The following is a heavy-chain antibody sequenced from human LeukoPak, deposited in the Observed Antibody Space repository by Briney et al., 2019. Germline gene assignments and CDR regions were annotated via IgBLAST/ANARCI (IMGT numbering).Heavy chain of an antibody. J-gene: IGHJ6*03. Sequence: GASVRVSCKASGGTFSSYAISWVRQAPGQGLEWMGGIIPIFGTANYAQKFQGRVTITADKSTSTAYMELSSLRSEDTALYYCAGGGIAARPTYYYYYMDVWGKGTTVTVSS. CDR2: IIPIFGTA. V-gene: IGHV1-69*06. CDR3: AGGGIAARPTYYYYYMDV. D-gene: IGHD6-6*01. CDR1: GGTFSSYA.